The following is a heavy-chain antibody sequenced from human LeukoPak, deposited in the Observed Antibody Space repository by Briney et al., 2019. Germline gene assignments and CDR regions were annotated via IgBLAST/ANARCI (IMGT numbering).Heavy chain of an antibody. D-gene: IGHD2-21*02. V-gene: IGHV3-30*02. CDR1: GFTFSSYG. CDR3: ARDLFPEDCGGDCYSPSDAFDI. Sequence: GGSLRLSCAASGFTFSSYGMHWVRQAPGKGLEWVAFIRYDGSNKYYADSVKGRFTISRDNSKNTLYLQMNSLRAEDTAVYYCARDLFPEDCGGDCYSPSDAFDIWGQGTMVTVSS. CDR2: IRYDGSNK. J-gene: IGHJ3*02.